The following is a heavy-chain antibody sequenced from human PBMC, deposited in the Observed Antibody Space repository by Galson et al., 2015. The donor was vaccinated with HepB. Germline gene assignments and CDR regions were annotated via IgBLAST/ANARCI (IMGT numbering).Heavy chain of an antibody. CDR2: INPNSGGT. Sequence: SVKVSCKASGYTFTGYYMPWVRQAPGQGLEWMGWINPNSGGTNYAQKFQGWVTMTRDTSISTAYMELSRLRSDDTAVYYCARVSSTVTTFAFDIWGQGTMVTVSS. D-gene: IGHD4-11*01. J-gene: IGHJ3*02. CDR3: ARVSSTVTTFAFDI. CDR1: GYTFTGYY. V-gene: IGHV1-2*04.